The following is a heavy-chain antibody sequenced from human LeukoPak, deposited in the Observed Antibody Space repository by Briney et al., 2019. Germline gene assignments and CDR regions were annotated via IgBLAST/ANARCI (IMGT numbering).Heavy chain of an antibody. CDR3: ARLYYYYYVDV. CDR1: GGSISSKTYY. J-gene: IGHJ6*03. Sequence: ASETLSLTCTVSGGSISSKTYYWGWIRQPPGKGLEWIGSIYYSGSTYYNPSLKSRVTISVDTSKNQFSLKLSSVTAADTAVYYCARLYYYYYVDVWGKGTTVTVSS. CDR2: IYYSGST. V-gene: IGHV4-39*01.